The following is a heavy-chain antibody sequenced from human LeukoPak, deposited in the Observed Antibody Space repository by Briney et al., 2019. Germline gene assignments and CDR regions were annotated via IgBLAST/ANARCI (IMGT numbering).Heavy chain of an antibody. CDR1: GFTVINNH. Sequence: GGSLRLSCVGTGFTVINNHMSWVRQAPGKGLEWVSVIYRGGRTYYADFVKGRFTISRDDSKDSMFLQMNNLRADDTAVYYCTRSDYSGTYYSPFDFWGQGTLVTVSS. CDR2: IYRGGRT. D-gene: IGHD1-26*01. J-gene: IGHJ4*02. CDR3: TRSDYSGTYYSPFDF. V-gene: IGHV3-66*01.